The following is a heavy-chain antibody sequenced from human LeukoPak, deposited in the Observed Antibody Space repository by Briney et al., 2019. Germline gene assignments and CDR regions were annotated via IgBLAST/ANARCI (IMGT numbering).Heavy chain of an antibody. CDR1: GFTFSSYA. D-gene: IGHD1-1*01. Sequence: GGSLRLSCAASGFTFSSYAMHWVRQAPGKGLEWVAVISYDGSNKYYADSVKGRFTISRDNSKNTLFLRMSSLRAEDTAVYYCAREPRQTGTTRAFDIWGQGTMVTVSS. CDR2: ISYDGSNK. V-gene: IGHV3-30*04. J-gene: IGHJ3*02. CDR3: AREPRQTGTTRAFDI.